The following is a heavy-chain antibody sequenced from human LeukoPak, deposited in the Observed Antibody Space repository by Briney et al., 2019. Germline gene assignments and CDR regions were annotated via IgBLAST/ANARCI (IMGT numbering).Heavy chain of an antibody. J-gene: IGHJ4*02. V-gene: IGHV3-48*04. CDR3: ARPDYDSSGYGGDY. CDR2: ISSSSSTI. D-gene: IGHD3-22*01. Sequence: GGSLRLSCAASGFTFSSYSMNWVRQAPGKGLEWVSYISSSSSTIYYADSVKGRFTISRDNAKDSLYLQMNSLRAEDTAVYYCARPDYDSSGYGGDYWGQGTLVTVSS. CDR1: GFTFSSYS.